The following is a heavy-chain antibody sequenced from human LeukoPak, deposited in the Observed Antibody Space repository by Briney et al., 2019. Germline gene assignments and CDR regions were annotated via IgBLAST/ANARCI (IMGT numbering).Heavy chain of an antibody. CDR2: INPNSGGT. CDR1: GYTFTGYY. CDR3: ARGIYSKQLSPVP. J-gene: IGHJ4*02. V-gene: IGHV1-2*02. D-gene: IGHD6-6*01. Sequence: ASVKVSCKASGYTFTGYYMHWVRQAPGQGLEWMGWINPNSGGTNYAQKSQGRVTMTRDTSISTAYMELSRLRSDDTAVYYCARGIYSKQLSPVPWGQGTLVTVSS.